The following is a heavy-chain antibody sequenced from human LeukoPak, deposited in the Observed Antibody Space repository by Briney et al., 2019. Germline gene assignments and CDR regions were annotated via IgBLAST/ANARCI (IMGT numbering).Heavy chain of an antibody. CDR1: GGTLSSYA. CDR3: ARAGGRRDGYNYGWFDP. J-gene: IGHJ5*02. D-gene: IGHD5-24*01. Sequence: SVKVSCKASGGTLSSYAISWVRQAPGQGLEWMGGIIPIFGTANYAQKFQGRVTITTDESTSTAYMELSSLRSEDTAVYYCARAGGRRDGYNYGWFDPWGQGTLVTVSS. CDR2: IIPIFGTA. V-gene: IGHV1-69*05.